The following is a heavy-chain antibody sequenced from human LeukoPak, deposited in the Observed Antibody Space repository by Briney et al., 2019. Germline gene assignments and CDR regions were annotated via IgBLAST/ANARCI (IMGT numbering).Heavy chain of an antibody. J-gene: IGHJ4*02. CDR3: AKDLGYCSSTGCFLDC. V-gene: IGHV3-23*01. CDR1: GFTFSSYA. Sequence: GGSLRLSCAASGFTFSSYAMSWVRQAPGKGLEWVSAISGSGGSTYYADSVKGRFTISRDNSKNTLYLQMNSLRAEDTAVYYCAKDLGYCSSTGCFLDCWGQGTLVTVSS. D-gene: IGHD2-2*01. CDR2: ISGSGGST.